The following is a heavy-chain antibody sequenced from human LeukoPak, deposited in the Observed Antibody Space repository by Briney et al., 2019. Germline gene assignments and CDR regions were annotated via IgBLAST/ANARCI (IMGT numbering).Heavy chain of an antibody. D-gene: IGHD5-18*01. Sequence: PGGSLRLSCAASGFTVSSNYMSWVRQAPGKGLECVSVIYSGGSTYYADSVKGRFTISRDNSKNTLYLQMNSLRAEDTAVYYCARVGYSYGYSYYFDYWGQGTLVTVSS. J-gene: IGHJ4*02. CDR2: IYSGGST. CDR1: GFTVSSNY. V-gene: IGHV3-53*01. CDR3: ARVGYSYGYSYYFDY.